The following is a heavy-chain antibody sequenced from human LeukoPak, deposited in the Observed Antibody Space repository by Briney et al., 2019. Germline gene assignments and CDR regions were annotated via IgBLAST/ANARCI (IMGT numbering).Heavy chain of an antibody. J-gene: IGHJ4*02. Sequence: KPSETLSLTCTVSGGSIRSYYWSWIRQPPGNGLGWIGYIYYSGSTNYNPSLKSRVTISVDTSKNQFSLKLSSVTAADTAVYCCARQGAGVPFDYWGRGTLVTVSS. CDR2: IYYSGST. D-gene: IGHD3-10*01. V-gene: IGHV4-59*08. CDR3: ARQGAGVPFDY. CDR1: GGSIRSYY.